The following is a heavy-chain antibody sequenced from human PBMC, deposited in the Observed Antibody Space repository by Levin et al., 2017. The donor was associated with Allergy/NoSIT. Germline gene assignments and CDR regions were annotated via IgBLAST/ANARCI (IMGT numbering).Heavy chain of an antibody. V-gene: IGHV4-39*01. CDR2: IYYSGST. CDR3: ARHQRPKAIWVVPAAIGWFDP. D-gene: IGHD2-2*02. J-gene: IGHJ5*02. Sequence: SETLSLTCTVSGGSISSSSYYWGWIRQPPGKGLEWIGSIYYSGSTYYNPSLKSRVTISVDTSKNQFSLKLSSVTAADTAVYYCARHQRPKAIWVVPAAIGWFDPWGQGTLVTVSS. CDR1: GGSISSSSYY.